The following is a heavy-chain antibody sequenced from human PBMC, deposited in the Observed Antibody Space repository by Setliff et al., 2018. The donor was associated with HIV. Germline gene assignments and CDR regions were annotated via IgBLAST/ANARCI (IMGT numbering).Heavy chain of an antibody. V-gene: IGHV4-4*09. D-gene: IGHD1-26*01. CDR2: IYTSGST. CDR1: GGSISSYY. J-gene: IGHJ4*02. Sequence: KTSETLSLTCTVPGGSISSYYWSWIRQPPGKGLEWIGYIYTSGSTNYNPSLKSRVTISVDTSKNQFSLKLSSVTAADTAVYYCARHEWAVGALYYFGYWGQGTLVTSPQ. CDR3: ARHEWAVGALYYFGY.